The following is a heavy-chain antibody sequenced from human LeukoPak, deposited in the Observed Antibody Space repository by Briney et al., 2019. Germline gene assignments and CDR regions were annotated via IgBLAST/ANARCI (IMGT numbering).Heavy chain of an antibody. D-gene: IGHD2/OR15-2a*01. CDR2: INPSGGST. CDR1: GYTFTSYY. V-gene: IGHV1-46*01. Sequence: EASVKVSCKASGYTFTSYYMHWVRQAPGQGLEWMGIINPSGGSTSYTQKFQGRVTMTRDTCTTTVYMELSSLRSQDTAVYYCARHKEVGDYYYFDYWGQGTLVTVSS. CDR3: ARHKEVGDYYYFDY. J-gene: IGHJ4*02.